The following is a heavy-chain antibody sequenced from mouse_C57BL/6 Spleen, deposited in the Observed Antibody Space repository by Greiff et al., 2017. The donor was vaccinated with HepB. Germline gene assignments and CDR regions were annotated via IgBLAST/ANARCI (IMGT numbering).Heavy chain of an antibody. CDR3: ARAIHYYGSSYEDWYVDV. J-gene: IGHJ1*03. CDR1: GFTFSSYA. CDR2: ISDGGSYT. D-gene: IGHD1-1*01. V-gene: IGHV5-4*03. Sequence: EVMLVESGGGLVKPGGSLKLSCAASGFTFSSYAMSWVRQTPEKRLEWVATISDGGSYTYYPDNVKGRFTISRDNAKNNLYLQMSHLKSEDTAMYYCARAIHYYGSSYEDWYVDVWGTGTTVTVSS.